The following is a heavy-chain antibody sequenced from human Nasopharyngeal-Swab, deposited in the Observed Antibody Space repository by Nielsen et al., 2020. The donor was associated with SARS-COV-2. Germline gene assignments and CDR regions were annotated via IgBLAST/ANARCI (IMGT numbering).Heavy chain of an antibody. V-gene: IGHV3-15*01. CDR1: GFTFSNAW. CDR3: TFLQGRSSLYSDY. D-gene: IGHD3-3*01. CDR2: IKTKTDGGTT. Sequence: GESLKISCAASGFTFSNAWMSWVRQAPGKGLEWVGRIKTKTDGGTTDYGAPVKGRFTISRDDSKNTLYLEMNSLKTEDTAVYFCTFLQGRSSLYSDYWGLGTLVTVSS. J-gene: IGHJ4*02.